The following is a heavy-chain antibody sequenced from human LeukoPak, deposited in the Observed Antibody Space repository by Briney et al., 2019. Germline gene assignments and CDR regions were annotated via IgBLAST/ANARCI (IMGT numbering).Heavy chain of an antibody. Sequence: SETLSLTCAVSGGSISSGGYSWSWIRQPPGKGLEWIGYIYHSGSTCYNPSLKSRVTISVDRSKNQFSLKLSSVTAVDTAVYYCARVVPPYYYDSSGYMFDYWGQGTLVTVSS. CDR2: IYHSGST. V-gene: IGHV4-30-2*01. D-gene: IGHD3-22*01. J-gene: IGHJ4*02. CDR1: GGSISSGGYS. CDR3: ARVVPPYYYDSSGYMFDY.